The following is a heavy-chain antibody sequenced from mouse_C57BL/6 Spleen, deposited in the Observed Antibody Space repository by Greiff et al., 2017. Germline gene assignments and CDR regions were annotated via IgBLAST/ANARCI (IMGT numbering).Heavy chain of an antibody. V-gene: IGHV5-9-1*02. D-gene: IGHD2-5*01. CDR1: GFTFSSYA. J-gene: IGHJ3*01. Sequence: EVKLVESGEGLVKPGGSLKLSCAASGFTFSSYAMSWVRQTPEQRLEWVAYISSGGDYIYYADTVKGRFTISRDNARNTLYLQMSSLKSEDTAMYYCTRDEKYSNCEDWFAYWGQGTLVTVSA. CDR3: TRDEKYSNCEDWFAY. CDR2: ISSGGDYI.